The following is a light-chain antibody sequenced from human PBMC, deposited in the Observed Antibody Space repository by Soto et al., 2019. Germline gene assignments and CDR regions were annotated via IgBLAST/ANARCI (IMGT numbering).Light chain of an antibody. CDR2: AAS. CDR1: QGISSY. Sequence: IQLTQSPSSLSASVGDRVTITCRASQGISSYLAWYQQKPGKAPKLLIYAASTLQSGVPSRFSGSGSGTDFTLTISSLQPEDFATHYCQQLNSYPLGFGGGTKVEIK. CDR3: QQLNSYPLG. V-gene: IGKV1-9*01. J-gene: IGKJ4*01.